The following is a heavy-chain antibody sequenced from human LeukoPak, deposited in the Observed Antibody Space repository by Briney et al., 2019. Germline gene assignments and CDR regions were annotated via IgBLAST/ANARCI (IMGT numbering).Heavy chain of an antibody. V-gene: IGHV1-18*01. CDR2: ISAYNGNT. CDR3: ARDAFAHTTMVTSYMDV. J-gene: IGHJ6*03. D-gene: IGHD5-18*01. Sequence: APVKVSCKASGYTFTSYGISWVRQAPGQGLEWMGWISAYNGNTNYAQKLQGRVTMTTDTSASTAYMELGSLRSDDTAVYYCARDAFAHTTMVTSYMDVWGKGTTVTVSS. CDR1: GYTFTSYG.